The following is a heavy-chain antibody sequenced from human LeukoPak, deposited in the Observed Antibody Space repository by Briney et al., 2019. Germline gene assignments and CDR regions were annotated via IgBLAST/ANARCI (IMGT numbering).Heavy chain of an antibody. D-gene: IGHD1-14*01. CDR1: GYTFTSYY. J-gene: IGHJ4*02. V-gene: IGHV1-46*01. CDR2: INLSGGDT. Sequence: ASVKVSCKASGYTFTSYYMHWVRQAPGQGLEWMGIINLSGGDTSYAQQFQGRVTMTRDTSTNTVYMELTSLRSEDTAVYYCAREVMDNLRFDYWGQGTLVTVSS. CDR3: AREVMDNLRFDY.